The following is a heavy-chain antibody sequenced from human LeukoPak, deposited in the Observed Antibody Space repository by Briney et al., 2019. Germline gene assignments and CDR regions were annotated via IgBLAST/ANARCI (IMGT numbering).Heavy chain of an antibody. D-gene: IGHD2-2*01. CDR2: INPSGGST. CDR1: GYTFTSYY. V-gene: IGHV1-46*01. Sequence: ASVKVSCKASGYTFTSYYMHWVRQAPGQGLEWMGIINPSGGSTSYAQKFQGRVTMTRDTSTSTVYMELSSLRSEDTAVYYCARGDIVVVPAARHVDYYMDVWGKGTTVTVSS. CDR3: ARGDIVVVPAARHVDYYMDV. J-gene: IGHJ6*03.